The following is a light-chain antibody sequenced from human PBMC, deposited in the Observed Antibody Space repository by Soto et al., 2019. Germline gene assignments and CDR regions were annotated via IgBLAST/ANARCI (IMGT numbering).Light chain of an antibody. CDR1: QSVRNSY. V-gene: IGKV3-20*01. J-gene: IGKJ1*01. CDR2: GAS. Sequence: EIVLTQSPGNLSLSPGERATLSCRASQSVRNSYLAWHQHKPGQAPRLLIYGASTRATGIPDRFSGSGSGTDFTLTISGLEPEDLSVYYCQQYVTSPWALGQGTKVEIK. CDR3: QQYVTSPWA.